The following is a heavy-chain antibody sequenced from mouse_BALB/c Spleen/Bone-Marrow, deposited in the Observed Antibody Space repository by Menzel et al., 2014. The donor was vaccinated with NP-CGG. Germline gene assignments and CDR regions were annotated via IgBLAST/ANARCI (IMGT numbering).Heavy chain of an antibody. CDR2: SRNKAKHYTT. J-gene: IGHJ3*01. CDR1: GFTFSDFY. V-gene: IGHV7-1*02. D-gene: IGHD2-10*02. Sequence: VQLKESGGGLVQPGDSLRLSCATSGFTFSDFYMEWVRQPPGKRLEWIAASRNKAKHYTTEYSAYVKGRFIVSRDTSQSILYLQMNALRAEDTAIYYCARDVGYGNYFVYWGQGTLVTVSA. CDR3: ARDVGYGNYFVY.